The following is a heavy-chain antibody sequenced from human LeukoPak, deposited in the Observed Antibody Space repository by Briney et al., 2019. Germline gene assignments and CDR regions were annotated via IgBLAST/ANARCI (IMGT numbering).Heavy chain of an antibody. J-gene: IGHJ4*02. V-gene: IGHV3-7*01. Sequence: PGGSLRLSCAASGFTFSSYWMSWVRQAPGKGLEWVANIKQDGSEENFVDSVKGRFTISRDNAKKSLYLQMNSLRAEDTAVYYCARSSSAGASLRHDYWGQGTLVTVSS. D-gene: IGHD1-26*01. CDR3: ARSSSAGASLRHDY. CDR2: IKQDGSEE. CDR1: GFTFSSYW.